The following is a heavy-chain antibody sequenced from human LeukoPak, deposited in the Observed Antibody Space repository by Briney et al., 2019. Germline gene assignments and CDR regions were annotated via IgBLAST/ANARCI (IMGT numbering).Heavy chain of an antibody. Sequence: GGSLRLSCAASGFTFSSYGMHWVRQAPGKGLEWVAFIRYDGSNKYYADSVKGRFTISRDNSKNTLYLQMNSLRAGDTAVYYCAKDFWIYSSGYSFPFDYWGQGTLVTVSS. CDR3: AKDFWIYSSGYSFPFDY. CDR2: IRYDGSNK. CDR1: GFTFSSYG. J-gene: IGHJ4*02. D-gene: IGHD3-22*01. V-gene: IGHV3-30*02.